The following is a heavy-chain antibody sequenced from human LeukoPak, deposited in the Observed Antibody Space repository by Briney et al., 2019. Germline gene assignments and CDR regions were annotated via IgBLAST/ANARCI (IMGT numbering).Heavy chain of an antibody. V-gene: IGHV1-69*13. CDR2: IIPIFGTA. CDR3: ARDYGSGSYYYKFDY. J-gene: IGHJ4*02. CDR1: GGTFSRYA. Sequence: GASVKVSCKPSGGTFSRYAISWVRQAPGQGVEWMGGIIPIFGTANYAQKLQGRATITANEYTSTAYMELSSLRSEETAVYYCARDYGSGSYYYKFDYWGQGTLVTVSS. D-gene: IGHD3-10*01.